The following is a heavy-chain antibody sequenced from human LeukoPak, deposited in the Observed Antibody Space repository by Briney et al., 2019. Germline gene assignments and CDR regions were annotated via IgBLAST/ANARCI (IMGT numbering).Heavy chain of an antibody. D-gene: IGHD1-1*01. V-gene: IGHV3-23*01. CDR1: GFTFSSYA. Sequence: TGGSLRLSCAASGFTFSSYAMSWVRQAPGKGLEWVSAISGSGGSTYYADSVKGRFTISRDNSKNTLYLQMNSLRAEDTAVYYCAKTPLKRLFNWFDPWGQGTLVTVSS. CDR2: ISGSGGST. J-gene: IGHJ5*02. CDR3: AKTPLKRLFNWFDP.